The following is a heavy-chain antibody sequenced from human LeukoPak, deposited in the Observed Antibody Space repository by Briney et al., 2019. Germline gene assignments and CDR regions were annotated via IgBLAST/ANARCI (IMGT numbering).Heavy chain of an antibody. CDR1: GYSISSGYY. J-gene: IGHJ5*02. D-gene: IGHD6-6*01. CDR3: ASSSRGGGWFDP. Sequence: KPSETLSLTCAVSGYSISSGYYWSWIRQPPGKGLEWIGYIYYSGSTNYNPSLKSRVTISVDTSKNQFSLKLSSVTAADTAVYYCASSSRGGGWFDPWGQGTLVTVSS. CDR2: IYYSGST. V-gene: IGHV4-61*01.